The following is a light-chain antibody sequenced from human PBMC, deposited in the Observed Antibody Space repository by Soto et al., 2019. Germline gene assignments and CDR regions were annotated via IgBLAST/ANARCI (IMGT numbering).Light chain of an antibody. CDR2: GAS. CDR3: QRSYGSPPWT. CDR1: QTISIF. V-gene: IGKV1-39*01. Sequence: DVQMTQSPSTLSASVGDRVTITCRASQTISIFLNWYQQKPGKAPKLLIYGASTLQGGVPSRFSGSGSGTDFTLTISRLQPEDFATYYCQRSYGSPPWTFGQGTKADI. J-gene: IGKJ1*01.